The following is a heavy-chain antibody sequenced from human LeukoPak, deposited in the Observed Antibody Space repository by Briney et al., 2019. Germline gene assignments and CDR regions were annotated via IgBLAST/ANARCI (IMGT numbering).Heavy chain of an antibody. CDR1: GFTFGLYS. CDR2: IDSNSNFM. Sequence: GGSLRLSCAASGFTFGLYSMTWVRQAPGKGLEWVSLIDSNSNFMNYADSVKGRFIISRDNSKNTLYLQMNSLRAEDTAVYYCAKDTVKVTTIRRVPHYMDVWGKGTTVTISS. D-gene: IGHD5-12*01. CDR3: AKDTVKVTTIRRVPHYMDV. J-gene: IGHJ6*03. V-gene: IGHV3-21*01.